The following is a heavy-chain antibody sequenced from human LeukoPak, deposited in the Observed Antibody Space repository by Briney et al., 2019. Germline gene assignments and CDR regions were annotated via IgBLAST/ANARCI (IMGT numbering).Heavy chain of an antibody. CDR1: GFTFSSYG. J-gene: IGHJ5*02. CDR2: IWYNGSNK. V-gene: IGHV3-33*01. Sequence: GVSLRLSCAASGFTFSSYGMPWVRQAPGKGLEWVAVIWYNGSNKYYADPVKGRFTISRDNSKNTLYLQMNSLRAEHTAVYYCASTGTPTPWGQGTLVTVSS. CDR3: ASTGTPTP.